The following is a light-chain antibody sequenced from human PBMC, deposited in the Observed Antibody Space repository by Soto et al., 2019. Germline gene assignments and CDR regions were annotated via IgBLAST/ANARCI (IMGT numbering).Light chain of an antibody. J-gene: IGLJ1*01. CDR3: SSYTTTSTYV. CDR1: SSDVGGYDY. Sequence: QSVLTQPASVSGSPGQSVTISCTGTSSDVGGYDYVSWYQQHPGKAPKFMIYEVTNRPSGVSLRFSGSKSGNTASLTISGLQAEDEADYYCSSYTTTSTYVFGTGTKVTVL. V-gene: IGLV2-14*01. CDR2: EVT.